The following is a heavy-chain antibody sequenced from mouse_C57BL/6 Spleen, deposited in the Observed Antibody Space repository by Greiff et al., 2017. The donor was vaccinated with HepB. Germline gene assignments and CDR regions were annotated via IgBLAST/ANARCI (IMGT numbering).Heavy chain of an antibody. V-gene: IGHV1-82*01. J-gene: IGHJ4*01. CDR3: AREILLRYAMDY. CDR1: GYAFSSSW. Sequence: QVQLQQSGPELVKPGASVKISCNASGYAFSSSWMNWVKQRPGKGLEWIGRIYPGDGDTNYNGKFKGKATLTADKSSSTAYMQLSSLTSEDSAVYFCAREILLRYAMDYWGQGTSVTVSS. CDR2: IYPGDGDT. D-gene: IGHD1-1*01.